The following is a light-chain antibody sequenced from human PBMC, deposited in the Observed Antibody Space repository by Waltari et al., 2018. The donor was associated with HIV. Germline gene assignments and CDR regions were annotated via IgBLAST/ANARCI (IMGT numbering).Light chain of an antibody. V-gene: IGLV4-69*01. CDR3: QTWGTGIWV. CDR2: INSDGSH. CDR1: SGHSNYA. J-gene: IGLJ3*02. Sequence: QLVVTQSPSASASLGASVKLTCTLSSGHSNYAIAWHQQQPEKGPRYLMKINSDGSHAKGDGIPDRFSGSSSVAERYLSISSLQSEDEADYYCQTWGTGIWVFGGGTKLTVL.